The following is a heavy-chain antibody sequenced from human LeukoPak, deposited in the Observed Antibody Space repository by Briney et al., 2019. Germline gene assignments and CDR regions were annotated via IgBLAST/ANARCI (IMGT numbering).Heavy chain of an antibody. J-gene: IGHJ3*01. CDR3: ARKFRTTTWSYDAFDL. CDR1: GYTFTDYY. Sequence: ASVKVSCKASGYTFTDYYMHWVRQAPGQGLEWVGWINPNSGRTNYAQKFQDRVTMTRDTSNNTSYMDLSSLTSDDTAVYYCARKFRTTTWSYDAFDLWGQGTMVTVSS. CDR2: INPNSGRT. D-gene: IGHD1/OR15-1a*01. V-gene: IGHV1-2*02.